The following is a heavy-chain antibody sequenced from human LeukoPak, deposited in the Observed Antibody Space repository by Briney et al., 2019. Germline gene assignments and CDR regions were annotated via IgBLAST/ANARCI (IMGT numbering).Heavy chain of an antibody. CDR3: AREEQQLVYFDY. V-gene: IGHV3-21*01. J-gene: IGHJ4*02. CDR2: ISSSSSYI. D-gene: IGHD6-13*01. CDR1: GFTFINYT. Sequence: PGGSLRLSCAASGFTFINYTMNWVRQAPGKGREWVSSISSSSSYIYYADSVKGRFTVSRDNAKNSLYLQMNSLRAEDTAVYYCAREEQQLVYFDYWGQGTLVTVSS.